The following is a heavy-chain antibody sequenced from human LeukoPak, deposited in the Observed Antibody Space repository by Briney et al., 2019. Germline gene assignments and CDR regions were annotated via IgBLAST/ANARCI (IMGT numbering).Heavy chain of an antibody. J-gene: IGHJ4*02. Sequence: GGSLRLSCTASGFTFGDYAMSWVRQAPGKGLEWVGFIRSKAYGGTTEYAASVKGRSTISRDDSKSIAYLQMNSLKTEDTAVYYCTRVHCSGGSCFDYWGQGTLVTVSS. CDR3: TRVHCSGGSCFDY. V-gene: IGHV3-49*04. CDR1: GFTFGDYA. CDR2: IRSKAYGGTT. D-gene: IGHD2-15*01.